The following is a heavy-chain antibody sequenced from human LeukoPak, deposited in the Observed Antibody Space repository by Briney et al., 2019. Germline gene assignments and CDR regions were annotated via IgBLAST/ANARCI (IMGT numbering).Heavy chain of an antibody. CDR1: GYTFTSYA. CDR2: VNTNTGNP. J-gene: IGHJ6*04. CDR3: ARANALTILGVVPHYGMDV. D-gene: IGHD3-3*01. Sequence: ASVKVSCKASGYTFTSYAMNWVRQAPGQGLEWMGWVNTNTGNPTYAQGFTGRFVFSLDTSVSTAYLQISSLKAEDTAVYYCARANALTILGVVPHYGMDVWGKGTTVTVSS. V-gene: IGHV7-4-1*02.